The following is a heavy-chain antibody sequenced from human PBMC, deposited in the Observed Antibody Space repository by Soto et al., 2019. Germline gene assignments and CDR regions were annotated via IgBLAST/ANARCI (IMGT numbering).Heavy chain of an antibody. D-gene: IGHD6-13*01. CDR2: INHSGST. CDR1: GGSFSGYY. J-gene: IGHJ5*02. CDR3: ARKALRYSRYNWFDP. Sequence: PSETLSLTCAVYGGSFSGYYWSWIRQPPGKGLEWIGEINHSGSTNYNPSLKSRVTISVDTSKNQFSLKLSSVTAADTAVYYCARKALRYSRYNWFDPWGQGTLVTVSS. V-gene: IGHV4-34*01.